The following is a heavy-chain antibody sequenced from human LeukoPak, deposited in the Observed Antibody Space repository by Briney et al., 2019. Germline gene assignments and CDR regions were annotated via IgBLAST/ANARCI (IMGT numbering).Heavy chain of an antibody. Sequence: GGSLRLSCAASGFTVSSNYMSWVRQAPGKGLEWVSVIYSGGSTYYADSVKGRFTISRDNSKNTLHLQMNSLRGEDRAVYYCARDGEISSALEYWYFDLWGRGTLVTVSS. J-gene: IGHJ2*01. CDR3: ARDGEISSALEYWYFDL. CDR2: IYSGGST. D-gene: IGHD1-1*01. V-gene: IGHV3-66*01. CDR1: GFTVSSNY.